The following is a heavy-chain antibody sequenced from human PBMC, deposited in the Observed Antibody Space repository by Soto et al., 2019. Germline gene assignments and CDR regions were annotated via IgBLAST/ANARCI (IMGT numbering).Heavy chain of an antibody. CDR2: IIPFFGTP. V-gene: IGHV1-69*06. CDR3: GREGQQLAQEQYFQFNGVDV. D-gene: IGHD6-13*01. CDR1: GATFSSYA. J-gene: IGHJ6*02. Sequence: QVLLVQSGAEVKKPGSSVKVSCKLSGATFSSYAMSWVRQAPGQGLEWIGGIIPFFGTPNYAQKFQGRVTITADTSTATSNMEVSSLRSNDTAVYLCGREGQQLAQEQYFQFNGVDVWGQGTSVTVSS.